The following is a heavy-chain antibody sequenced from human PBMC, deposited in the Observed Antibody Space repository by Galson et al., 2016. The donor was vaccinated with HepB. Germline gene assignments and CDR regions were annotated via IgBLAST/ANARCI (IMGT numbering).Heavy chain of an antibody. CDR3: VRGGSGSTMLGSYYGMDV. CDR2: IGASTGDT. V-gene: IGHV1-18*01. D-gene: IGHD1-26*01. Sequence: SVKVSCKASGYTFTTYGINWVRQAPGQGPEWMGWIGASTGDTNFAQKFQDRVTMTTDTSTNTAYMELRSLRSDDTAVYYCVRGGSGSTMLGSYYGMDVWGQGTTVTVSS. J-gene: IGHJ6*02. CDR1: GYTFTTYG.